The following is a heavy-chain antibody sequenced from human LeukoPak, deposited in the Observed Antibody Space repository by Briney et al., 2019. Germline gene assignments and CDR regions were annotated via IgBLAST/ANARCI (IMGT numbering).Heavy chain of an antibody. CDR2: IWYDGTNE. Sequence: GRSLRLSCAASGVTFSRHGMHWVRQAPGKGLEWVAVIWYDGTNEYYTDSVKGRFTISRDNSKKTLYLQMKTLRAEDTAVYYCARDSTDSSSTFDYWGQGTLVTVSS. V-gene: IGHV3-33*01. CDR1: GVTFSRHG. D-gene: IGHD6-6*01. J-gene: IGHJ4*02. CDR3: ARDSTDSSSTFDY.